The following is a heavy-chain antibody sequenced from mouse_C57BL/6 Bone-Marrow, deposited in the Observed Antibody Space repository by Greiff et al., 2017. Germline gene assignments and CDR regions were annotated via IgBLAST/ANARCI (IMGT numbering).Heavy chain of an antibody. J-gene: IGHJ3*01. CDR1: GYTFTSYG. Sequence: VKLMESGAELARPGASVKLSCKASGYTFTSYGISWVKQRTGQGLEWIGEIYPRSGNTYYNEKFKGKATLTADKSSSTAYMELRSLTSEDSAVYFCARLRRASCAYWGQGTLVTVSA. CDR3: ARLRRASCAY. V-gene: IGHV1-81*01. D-gene: IGHD2-12*01. CDR2: IYPRSGNT.